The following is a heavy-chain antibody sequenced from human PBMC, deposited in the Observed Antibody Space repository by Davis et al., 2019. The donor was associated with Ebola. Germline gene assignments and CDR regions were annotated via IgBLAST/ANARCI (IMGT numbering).Heavy chain of an antibody. CDR2: IYYSGST. V-gene: IGHV4-59*01. D-gene: IGHD3-16*01. J-gene: IGHJ4*02. CDR3: ARVGEGLDY. Sequence: SETLSLTCTVSPFSFPRYYWSWIRQPPGKGLEWIGYIYYSGSTNYNPSLKSRVPISVDTSKNQFSLKLSSVTAADPAVYYCARVGEGLDYWGQGTLVTVSS. CDR1: PFSFPRYY.